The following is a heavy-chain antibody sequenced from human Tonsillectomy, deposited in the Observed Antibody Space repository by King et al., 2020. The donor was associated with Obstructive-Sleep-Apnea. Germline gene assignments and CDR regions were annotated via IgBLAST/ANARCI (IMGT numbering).Heavy chain of an antibody. Sequence: VQLQESGPGLVKPSQTLSLTCTVSGGSIISVGYYWSWIRRHPEKVLEWIGYIYYSGSTYYNPSLKFRVTISVDTSKNQFSLKLSTVTAADTAVYYCARGAMTLGAFDIWGQGTMVTVSS. J-gene: IGHJ3*02. CDR1: GGSIISVGYY. CDR3: ARGAMTLGAFDI. V-gene: IGHV4-31*03. CDR2: IYYSGST. D-gene: IGHD2-2*01.